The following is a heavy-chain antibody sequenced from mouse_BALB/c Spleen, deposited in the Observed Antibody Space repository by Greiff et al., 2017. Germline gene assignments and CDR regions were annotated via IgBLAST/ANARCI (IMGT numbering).Heavy chain of an antibody. V-gene: IGHV1S29*02. CDR3: AFDYGTY. Sequence: EVQLQQSGPELVKPGASVKISCKASGYTFTDYNMHWVKQSHGKSLEWIGYIYPYNGGTGYNQKFKSKATLTVDNSSSTAYMELRSLTSEDSAVYYCAFDYGTYWGQGTTLTVSS. J-gene: IGHJ2*01. CDR2: IYPYNGGT. D-gene: IGHD2-1*01. CDR1: GYTFTDYN.